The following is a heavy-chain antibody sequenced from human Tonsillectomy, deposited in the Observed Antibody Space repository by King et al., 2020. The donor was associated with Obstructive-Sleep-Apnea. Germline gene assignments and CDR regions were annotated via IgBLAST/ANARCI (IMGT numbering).Heavy chain of an antibody. D-gene: IGHD3-16*01. CDR3: ARDHLGGVADY. V-gene: IGHV4-59*01. J-gene: IGHJ4*02. Sequence: QLQESGPGLVKPSETLSLTCTVSGASISSYYWTWIRQPPGKGLEWIGHFYHSGTTNYNPSLKSRVTISVDTSKNQFSPLLTFVTAADTSVYYCARDHLGGVADYWGQGTLVTVSS. CDR2: FYHSGTT. CDR1: GASISSYY.